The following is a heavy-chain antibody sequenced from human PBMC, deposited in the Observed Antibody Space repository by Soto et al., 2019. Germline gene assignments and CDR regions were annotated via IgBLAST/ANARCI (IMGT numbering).Heavy chain of an antibody. Sequence: PSETLSLTCTVSGGSVSSGSYYWSWIRQPPGKGLEWIGYIYYSGSTNYNPSLKSRVTISVDTSKNQFSLKLSSVTAADTAVYYCASEPRDAFDIWAQGTLVTVSS. CDR3: ASEPRDAFDI. CDR2: IYYSGST. J-gene: IGHJ3*02. CDR1: GGSVSSGSYY. V-gene: IGHV4-61*01.